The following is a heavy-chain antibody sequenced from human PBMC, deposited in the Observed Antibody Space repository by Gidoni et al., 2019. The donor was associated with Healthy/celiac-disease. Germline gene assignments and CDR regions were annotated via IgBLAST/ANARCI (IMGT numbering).Heavy chain of an antibody. V-gene: IGHV3-49*04. CDR1: GFTFGDYA. CDR2: IRSKAYGGTT. D-gene: IGHD2-2*01. J-gene: IGHJ4*02. Sequence: EVQLVESGGGLVQPGRSLRLSCTASGFTFGDYAMSWVRQAPGKGLEWVGFIRSKAYGGTTEYAASVKGRFTISRDDSKSIAYLQMNSLKTEDTAVYYCTRVGGYCSSTSCYFPFDYWGQGTLVTVSS. CDR3: TRVGGYCSSTSCYFPFDY.